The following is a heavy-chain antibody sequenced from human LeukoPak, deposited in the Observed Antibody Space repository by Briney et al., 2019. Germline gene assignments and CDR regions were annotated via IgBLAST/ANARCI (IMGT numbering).Heavy chain of an antibody. Sequence: GASVKVSCKASGYTFTSYAMNWVRQASGRGLEWMGWINTNTGNPTYAQGFTGRFVFSLDTSVSTAYLQISSLKAEDTAVYYCARIKSLVVAATPVNWFDPWGQGTLVTVSS. D-gene: IGHD2-15*01. CDR3: ARIKSLVVAATPVNWFDP. V-gene: IGHV7-4-1*02. CDR2: INTNTGNP. CDR1: GYTFTSYA. J-gene: IGHJ5*02.